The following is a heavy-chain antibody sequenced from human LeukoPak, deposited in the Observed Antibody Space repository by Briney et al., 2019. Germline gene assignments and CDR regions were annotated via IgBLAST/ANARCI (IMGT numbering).Heavy chain of an antibody. CDR3: ARDSTEGFDY. D-gene: IGHD2-2*01. Sequence: PSETLSLTCAVYGGSFSGYYWSWIRQPPGKGLEWIGEINHSGSTNYNPSLKSRVTISVDTSKNQFSLKLSSVTAADTAVYYCARDSTEGFDYWGQGTLVTVSS. J-gene: IGHJ4*02. CDR2: INHSGST. CDR1: GGSFSGYY. V-gene: IGHV4-34*01.